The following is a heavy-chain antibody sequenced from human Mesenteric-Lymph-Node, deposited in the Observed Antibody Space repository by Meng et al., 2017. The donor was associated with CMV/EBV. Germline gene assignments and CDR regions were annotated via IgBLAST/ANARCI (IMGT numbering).Heavy chain of an antibody. CDR1: GDSTSSGGYF. J-gene: IGHJ5*02. V-gene: IGHV4-31*03. CDR2: IYHSGTT. D-gene: IGHD3-22*01. CDR3: ARDSSGYYWFDP. Sequence: TVSGDSTSSGGYFWNWIRQHPGKGLEWIGSIYHSGTTYYNPSLKSRVAISVDTSKNQFSLRLSSVTAADTAVYYCARDSSGYYWFDPWGQGTLVTVSS.